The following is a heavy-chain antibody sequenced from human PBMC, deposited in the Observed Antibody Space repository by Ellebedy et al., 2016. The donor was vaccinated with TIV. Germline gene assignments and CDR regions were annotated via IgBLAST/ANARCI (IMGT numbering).Heavy chain of an antibody. J-gene: IGHJ3*02. Sequence: PGGSLRLSCAASGFAVSSNYMTWVRQAPGRGLEWVSLIYSDGNTNYADSVRGRFTISRDSSKNTLDLQMNSLRAEDTAVYYCARWSTDAFDTWGQGTMVTVSS. CDR3: ARWSTDAFDT. V-gene: IGHV3-53*01. CDR1: GFAVSSNY. CDR2: IYSDGNT. D-gene: IGHD5/OR15-5a*01.